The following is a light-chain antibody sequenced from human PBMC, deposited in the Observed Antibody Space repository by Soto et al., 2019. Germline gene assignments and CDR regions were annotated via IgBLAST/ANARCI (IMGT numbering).Light chain of an antibody. CDR3: CSYAGASTYV. CDR2: EGS. Sequence: QSVLTQPPSVSGSPGQSITISCTGTSSDVGIYNLVSWYQQHPGKAPKLMIYEGSKRPSGVSNRFSGSKSGNTASLTVSGLQADDEADYYCCSYAGASTYVFGSGTKVTVL. J-gene: IGLJ1*01. V-gene: IGLV2-23*01. CDR1: SSDVGIYNL.